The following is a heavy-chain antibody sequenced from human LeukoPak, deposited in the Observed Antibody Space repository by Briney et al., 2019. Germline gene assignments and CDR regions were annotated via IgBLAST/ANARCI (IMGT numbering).Heavy chain of an antibody. CDR3: ARVTELTYYYMDV. Sequence: ASVKVSCKASGYTFTSYAMHWVRQAPGQRLEWMGWISAYNGNTNYAQKLQGRVTMTTDTSTSTAYMELRSLRSDDTAVYYCARVTELTYYYMDVWGKGTTVTVSS. D-gene: IGHD1-26*01. CDR2: ISAYNGNT. J-gene: IGHJ6*03. CDR1: GYTFTSYA. V-gene: IGHV1-18*01.